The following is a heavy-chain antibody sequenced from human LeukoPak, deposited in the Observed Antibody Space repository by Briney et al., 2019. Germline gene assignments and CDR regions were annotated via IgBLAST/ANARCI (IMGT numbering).Heavy chain of an antibody. J-gene: IGHJ4*02. V-gene: IGHV1-24*01. CDR1: GYTLTELS. CDR3: ATLGYDSSGYYVPHDY. D-gene: IGHD3-22*01. CDR2: FDPEDGET. Sequence: GVSVKVSCKVSGYTLTELSMHWVRQAPGKGLEWMGGFDPEDGETIYAQKFQGRVTMTEDTSTDTAYMELSSLRSEDTAVYYCATLGYDSSGYYVPHDYWGQGTLVTVSS.